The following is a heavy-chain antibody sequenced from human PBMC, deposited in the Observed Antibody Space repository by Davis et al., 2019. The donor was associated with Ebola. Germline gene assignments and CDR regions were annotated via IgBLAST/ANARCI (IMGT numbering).Heavy chain of an antibody. V-gene: IGHV3-30-3*01. CDR2: ISYDGSNK. CDR3: AREILVYCSSTSCLNWFDP. D-gene: IGHD2-2*01. Sequence: PGGSLRFSCAASGFTFSSYAMHWVRQAPGKGLEWVAVISYDGSNKYYADSVTGRFTISRDNSKNTLYLQMNSLRAEDTAVYYCAREILVYCSSTSCLNWFDPWGQGTLVTVSS. CDR1: GFTFSSYA. J-gene: IGHJ5*02.